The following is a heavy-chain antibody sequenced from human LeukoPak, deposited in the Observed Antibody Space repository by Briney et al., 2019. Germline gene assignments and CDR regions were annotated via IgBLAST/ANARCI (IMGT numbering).Heavy chain of an antibody. D-gene: IGHD6-19*01. V-gene: IGHV4-31*03. CDR2: IYYSGST. J-gene: IGHJ6*02. CDR1: GGSISSGGYY. Sequence: SETLSLTCTVSGGSISSGGYYWSWIRQHPGKGLEWIGDIYYSGSTYYNPSLKSRVTISVDTSKNQFSLKLSSVTAADTAVYYCARDLVVAGTHYYYYGMDVWGQGTTVTVSS. CDR3: ARDLVVAGTHYYYYGMDV.